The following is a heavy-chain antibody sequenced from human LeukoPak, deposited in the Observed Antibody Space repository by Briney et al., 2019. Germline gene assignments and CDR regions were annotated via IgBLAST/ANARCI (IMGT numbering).Heavy chain of an antibody. V-gene: IGHV1-2*02. CDR1: GYTFTGYY. CDR3: ARDTGDTYNWFDP. CDR2: INPNSGGT. J-gene: IGHJ5*02. D-gene: IGHD3-16*01. Sequence: ASVKVSCKASGYTFTGYYMHRVRQAPGQGLEWMGWINPNSGGTNYAQKFQGRVTMTRDTSISTAYMELSRLRSDDTAVYYCARDTGDTYNWFDPWGQGTLVTVSS.